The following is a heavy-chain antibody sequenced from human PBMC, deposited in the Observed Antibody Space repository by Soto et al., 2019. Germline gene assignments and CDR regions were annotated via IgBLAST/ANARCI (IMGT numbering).Heavy chain of an antibody. D-gene: IGHD2-2*01. V-gene: IGHV1-18*01. CDR3: ARGPVVPAANNWFDP. CDR2: TSANNGNT. CDR1: GYTFTSYG. J-gene: IGHJ5*02. Sequence: ASVKVSCKASGYTFTSYGISWVRQAPEQGLEWMGWTSANNGNTNYAQKLHGRDTMTTDTSPSTAYVERRSLRSDDTAVYCCARGPVVPAANNWFDPWGHGTLGTVS.